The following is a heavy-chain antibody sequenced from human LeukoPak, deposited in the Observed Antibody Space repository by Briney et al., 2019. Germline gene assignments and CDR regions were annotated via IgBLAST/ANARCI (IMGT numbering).Heavy chain of an antibody. J-gene: IGHJ4*02. CDR3: AEDQCTNGVCLFDY. CDR1: GFTLSSYA. V-gene: IGHV3-23*01. Sequence: GSLRLSCAASGFTLSSYAMGWARQAPGKGLEWVSAISGSGGSTYYADSVKGRFTISRDNSKNTLYLQMNSLRAEDTAVYYCAEDQCTNGVCLFDYWGQGTLVTVSS. CDR2: ISGSGGST. D-gene: IGHD2-8*01.